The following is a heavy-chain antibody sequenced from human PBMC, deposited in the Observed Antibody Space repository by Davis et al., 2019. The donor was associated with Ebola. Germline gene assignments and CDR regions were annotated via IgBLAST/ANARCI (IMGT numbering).Heavy chain of an antibody. CDR2: ISSSSSYT. CDR1: GFTFSDYY. J-gene: IGHJ5*02. D-gene: IGHD3-22*01. CDR3: ARVGIRYYDRGWFDP. Sequence: PGGSLRLSCAASGFTFSDYYMSWIRQAPGKGLEWVSYISSSSSYTNYADSVKGRFTISRDNAKNSLYLQMNSLRAEDTAVYYCARVGIRYYDRGWFDPWGQGTLVTVSS. V-gene: IGHV3-11*06.